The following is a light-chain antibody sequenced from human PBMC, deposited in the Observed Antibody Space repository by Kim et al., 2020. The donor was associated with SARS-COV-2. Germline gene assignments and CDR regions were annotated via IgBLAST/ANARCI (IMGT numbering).Light chain of an antibody. V-gene: IGLV2-11*01. Sequence: QSALTHPRSVSGSPGQSVTISCTGTSSDVGAYKNVSWYQQHPGEAPKLMIYDVTKRPSGVPDRFFGSKSGNTASLTISGLQAEDEAEYYCCSYAGSYTWVFGGGTQLTVL. CDR3: CSYAGSYTWV. J-gene: IGLJ3*02. CDR2: DVT. CDR1: SSDVGAYKN.